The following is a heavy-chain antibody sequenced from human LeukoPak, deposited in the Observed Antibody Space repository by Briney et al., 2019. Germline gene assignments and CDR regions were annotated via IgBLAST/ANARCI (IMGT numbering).Heavy chain of an antibody. CDR3: ARGLRNTDTFDI. V-gene: IGHV3-21*01. CDR2: ISSSSSYK. Sequence: GGSLRLSCAASGFTFSSYSMNWVRQAPGKGLEWVSSISSSSSYKYYADSVKGRFTISRDNAKNSLYLQMNSLRAEDTAVYYCARGLRNTDTFDIWGQGTMVTVSS. CDR1: GFTFSSYS. J-gene: IGHJ3*02.